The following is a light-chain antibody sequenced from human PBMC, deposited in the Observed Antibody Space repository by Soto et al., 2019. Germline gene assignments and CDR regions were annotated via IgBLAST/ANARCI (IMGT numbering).Light chain of an antibody. J-gene: IGKJ1*01. V-gene: IGKV3-20*01. Sequence: IILTQSACTLSLSPGERVTLSCWASQSVTSTYLAWYQQKPGQAPRLLIYGASSRATGIPDRFSGSGSGTDFTLTISRLEPEDFAVYYCQQYNNWRTFGQGTKVDI. CDR2: GAS. CDR3: QQYNNWRT. CDR1: QSVTSTY.